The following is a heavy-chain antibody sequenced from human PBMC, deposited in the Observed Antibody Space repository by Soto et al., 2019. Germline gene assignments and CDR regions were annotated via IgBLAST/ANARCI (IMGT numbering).Heavy chain of an antibody. CDR2: IRSKAYGGTT. CDR1: GFTFGDYA. CDR3: TRDHSPGIAAADDY. Sequence: GGSLRLSCTASGFTFGDYAMSWFRQAPGKGLEWVGFIRSKAYGGTTEYAASVKGRFTISRDDSKSIAYLQMNSLKTEDTAVYYCTRDHSPGIAAADDYWGQGTLVTVSS. D-gene: IGHD6-13*01. V-gene: IGHV3-49*03. J-gene: IGHJ4*02.